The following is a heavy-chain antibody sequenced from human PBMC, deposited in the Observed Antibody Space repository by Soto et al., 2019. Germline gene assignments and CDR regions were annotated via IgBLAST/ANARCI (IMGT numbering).Heavy chain of an antibody. J-gene: IGHJ4*02. V-gene: IGHV3-23*01. D-gene: IGHD3-10*01. Sequence: GGSLRLSCAASGFTFSSYAMSWVRQAPGKGLEWVSAISGSGGSTYYADSVKGRFTISRDNSKNTLYLQMNSLRAEDTAVYYCAKHYGSGSYYRTFDYWGQGTLVTVSS. CDR1: GFTFSSYA. CDR3: AKHYGSGSYYRTFDY. CDR2: ISGSGGST.